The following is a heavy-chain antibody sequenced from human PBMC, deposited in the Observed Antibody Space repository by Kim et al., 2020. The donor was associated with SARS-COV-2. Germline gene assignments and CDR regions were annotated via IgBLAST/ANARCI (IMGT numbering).Heavy chain of an antibody. V-gene: IGHV3-9*01. Sequence: GGSLRLSCVASGFTFDDHAMDWVRQVPGKGLEWVSGISWNHGIVGYVDSVRGRFTISRDNDKNTVYLQMDGLRVEDTALYFCVRDRQSAADSFDVWGQGT. CDR3: VRDRQSAADSFDV. J-gene: IGHJ3*01. D-gene: IGHD6-13*01. CDR2: ISWNHGIV. CDR1: GFTFDDHA.